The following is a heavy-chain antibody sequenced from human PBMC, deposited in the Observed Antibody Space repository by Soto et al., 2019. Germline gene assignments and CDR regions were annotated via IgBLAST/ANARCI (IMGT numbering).Heavy chain of an antibody. D-gene: IGHD3-22*01. J-gene: IGHJ3*02. CDR3: ARVRPMTSDAFDI. CDR2: IIPIFGTA. Sequence: ASVKVSCKASGGTFSSYAISWVRQAPGQGLEWMGGIIPIFGTANYAQKFQGRVTITADKSTSTAYMELSSLRSEDTAVYYCARVRPMTSDAFDIWGQGTMVTVS. CDR1: GGTFSSYA. V-gene: IGHV1-69*06.